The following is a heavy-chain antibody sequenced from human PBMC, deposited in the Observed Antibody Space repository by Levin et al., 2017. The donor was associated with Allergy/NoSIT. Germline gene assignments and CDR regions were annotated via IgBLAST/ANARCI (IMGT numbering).Heavy chain of an antibody. CDR1: GFTFSHHF. J-gene: IGHJ4*02. CDR2: ISNSGTTI. CDR3: ARGVFYGSGGPRFDY. Sequence: KSGGSLRLSCAASGFTFSHHFMGWIRQAPGKGLEWISYISNSGTTIEYADSVKGRFTIFRDNTGNSLSLQMNSLRGDDTAVYYCARGVFYGSGGPRFDYWGQGIVVTVSS. V-gene: IGHV3-11*01. D-gene: IGHD3-10*01.